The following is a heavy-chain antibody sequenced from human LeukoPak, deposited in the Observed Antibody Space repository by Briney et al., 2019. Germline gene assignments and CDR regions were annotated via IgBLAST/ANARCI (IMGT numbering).Heavy chain of an antibody. J-gene: IGHJ4*02. CDR1: GGSISSSNW. V-gene: IGHV4-30-4*01. D-gene: IGHD5-18*01. Sequence: SETLSLTCAVSGGSISSSNWWSWVRQPPGKGLEWIGYIYYSGSTYYNPSLKSRVTISVDTSKNQFSLKLSSVTAADTAVYYCARTVDTAMVSDYWGQGALVTVSS. CDR3: ARTVDTAMVSDY. CDR2: IYYSGST.